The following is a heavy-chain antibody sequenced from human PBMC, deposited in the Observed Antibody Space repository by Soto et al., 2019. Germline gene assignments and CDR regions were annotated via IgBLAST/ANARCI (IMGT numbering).Heavy chain of an antibody. J-gene: IGHJ6*02. CDR1: GYTFTSYY. CDR2: INPSGGST. D-gene: IGHD3-3*01. V-gene: IGHV1-46*01. CDR3: ARDRTSYYDFWSGYYGGNHYYYGMDV. Sequence: GASVKVSCKASGYTFTSYYMHWVRQAPGQGLEWVGIINPSGGSTSYAQKFQGGVTMTRDTSTSTVYMELSSLRSEDTAVYYCARDRTSYYDFWSGYYGGNHYYYGMDVWGQGTTVTVSS.